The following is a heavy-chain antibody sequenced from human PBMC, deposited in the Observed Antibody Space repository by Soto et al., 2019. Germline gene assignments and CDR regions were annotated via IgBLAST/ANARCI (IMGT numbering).Heavy chain of an antibody. CDR2: LTPKDGGT. V-gene: IGHV1-46*01. CDR1: RFSFTSFY. J-gene: IGHJ4*02. D-gene: IGHD7-27*01. Sequence: QVQLVQSGAEVRAPGASVYISCKTSRFSFTSFYVHWVRQAPGQGLEWMGRLTPKDGGTTFAQKFQGRFIMTRDTSTTTVSMELGSLRSEETAVYFCARDGHHWDFDYWGQGSLVTVSS. CDR3: ARDGHHWDFDY.